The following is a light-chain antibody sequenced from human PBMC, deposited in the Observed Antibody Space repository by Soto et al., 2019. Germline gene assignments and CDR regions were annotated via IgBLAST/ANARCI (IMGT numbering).Light chain of an antibody. CDR3: QQRSIWPLT. Sequence: EIVLTQSPATLSLSPGEGAALSCRASQSVSSYLAGYQQKPGQAPRLLIYDASNRATGIPARFSGSGSGTDFTLTISSLEPEDFAVYYCQQRSIWPLTFGGGTKVEIK. CDR1: QSVSSY. CDR2: DAS. J-gene: IGKJ4*01. V-gene: IGKV3-11*01.